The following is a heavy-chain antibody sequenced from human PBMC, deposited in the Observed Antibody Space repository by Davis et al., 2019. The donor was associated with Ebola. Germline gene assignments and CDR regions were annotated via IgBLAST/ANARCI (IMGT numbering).Heavy chain of an antibody. Sequence: PGGSLRLSCAASGFTFSSYWMSWVRQAPGKGLEWVANIKQDGSETYYVDSVKGRFTISRDNAKNSLYLQMNSLRAEDTAVYYCAGSCGGSCSSGDAFDIWGQGTMVTVSS. V-gene: IGHV3-7*03. CDR3: AGSCGGSCSSGDAFDI. D-gene: IGHD2-15*01. CDR2: IKQDGSET. J-gene: IGHJ3*02. CDR1: GFTFSSYW.